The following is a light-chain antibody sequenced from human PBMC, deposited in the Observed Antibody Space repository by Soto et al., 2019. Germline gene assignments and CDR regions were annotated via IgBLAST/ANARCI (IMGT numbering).Light chain of an antibody. V-gene: IGLV2-14*03. J-gene: IGLJ1*01. CDR2: DVT. CDR1: RSDVGAYNY. Sequence: QSVLTQPASVSGAPGQSIAISCTGTRSDVGAYNYVSWYQQHPGKAPKLIIYDVTKRPSGVSNRFSGSKSGYTASLTISGLQAEDEADYYCCSFAGSSTSYVLGTGTKVTVL. CDR3: CSFAGSSTSYV.